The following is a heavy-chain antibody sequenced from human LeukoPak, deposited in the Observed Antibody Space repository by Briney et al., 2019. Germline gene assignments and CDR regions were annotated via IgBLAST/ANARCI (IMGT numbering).Heavy chain of an antibody. CDR2: ISYDGSNK. J-gene: IGHJ6*03. Sequence: RPGGSLRLSCAASGSTFSSYAMHWVRQAPGKGLEWVAVISYDGSNKYYADSVKGRSTISRDNSKNTLYLQMNSLRAEDTAVYYCARDHRPEIQYYYMDVWGKGTTVAVSS. D-gene: IGHD1-14*01. CDR1: GSTFSSYA. CDR3: ARDHRPEIQYYYMDV. V-gene: IGHV3-30*04.